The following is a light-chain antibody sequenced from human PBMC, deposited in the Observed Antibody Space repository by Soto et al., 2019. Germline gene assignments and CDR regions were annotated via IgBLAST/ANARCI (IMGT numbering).Light chain of an antibody. J-gene: IGKJ5*01. CDR3: QQSYSTPIT. Sequence: DIQMTQSPSSLSASVGDRVTITCRASQSICSYLNWYQQKPGKAPKLLFYAASILQSGVPSRFSGIGFGTDFTLTISSLQPEDFATYYCQQSYSTPITFGQGTRLEIK. V-gene: IGKV1-39*01. CDR1: QSICSY. CDR2: AAS.